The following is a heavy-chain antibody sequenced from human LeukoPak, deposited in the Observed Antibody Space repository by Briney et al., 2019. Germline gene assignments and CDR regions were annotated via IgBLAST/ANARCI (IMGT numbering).Heavy chain of an antibody. CDR1: GGSISSGGYY. V-gene: IGHV4-31*03. CDR3: ALYCSGGSCYHSGSFDS. D-gene: IGHD2-15*01. J-gene: IGHJ4*02. CDR2: IYYSGST. Sequence: SQTLSLTCTVSGGSISSGGYYWSWIRQRPGKGLEWIGYIYYSGSTNYNPSLKSRVTISVDTSKNQFSLKLSSVTAADTAVYYCALYCSGGSCYHSGSFDSWGQGTLVTVSS.